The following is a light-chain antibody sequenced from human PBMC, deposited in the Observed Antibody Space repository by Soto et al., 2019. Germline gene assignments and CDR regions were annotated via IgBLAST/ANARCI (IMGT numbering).Light chain of an antibody. J-gene: IGKJ4*01. CDR3: QQYNSYVLT. Sequence: DIQMTQSPSTLSASVGDRVTITCRASQTISSWLAWYQQKPGKAPTLLIYKASNLESGVPSRFRGSESGTEFTLNISSLQPDDFATYYCQQYNSYVLTFGGGTKVEFK. CDR2: KAS. V-gene: IGKV1-5*03. CDR1: QTISSW.